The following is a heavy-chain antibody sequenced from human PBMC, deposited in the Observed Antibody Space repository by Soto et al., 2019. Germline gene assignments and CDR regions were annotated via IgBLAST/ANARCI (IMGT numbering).Heavy chain of an antibody. Sequence: GGSLRLSCAASGFTFSSYSMNLVRQAPGKGLEWVSSISSSSSYIYYADSVKGRFTISRDNAKNSLYLQMNSLRAEDTAVYYCARDGMDGSGSYLFYYYYYYMDVGGKGTTVTVSS. V-gene: IGHV3-21*01. J-gene: IGHJ6*03. CDR3: ARDGMDGSGSYLFYYYYYYMDV. D-gene: IGHD3-10*01. CDR1: GFTFSSYS. CDR2: ISSSSSYI.